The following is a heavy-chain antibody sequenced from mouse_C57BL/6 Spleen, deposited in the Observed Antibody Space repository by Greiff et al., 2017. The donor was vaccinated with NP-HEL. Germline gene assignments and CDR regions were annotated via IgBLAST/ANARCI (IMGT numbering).Heavy chain of an antibody. D-gene: IGHD2-1*01. CDR3: ARGGISTMGFAY. CDR2: ISDGGSYT. V-gene: IGHV5-4*01. Sequence: DVHLVGSGGGLVKPGGSLKLSCAASGFTFSSYAMSWVRQTPEKRLEWVATISDGGSYTYYPDNVKGRFTISRDNAKNNLYLQMSHLKSEDTAMYYCARGGISTMGFAYWGQGTLVTVSA. CDR1: GFTFSSYA. J-gene: IGHJ3*01.